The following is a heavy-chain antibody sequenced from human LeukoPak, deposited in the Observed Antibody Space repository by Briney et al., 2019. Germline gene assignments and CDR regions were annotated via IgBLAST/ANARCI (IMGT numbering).Heavy chain of an antibody. Sequence: GGSLRLSCAASGFTFSTYAMSWVRQAPGKGLDWVSAIGRGGTAYYADSVKGRFTISRDNSKNTLYLQLNSLTAEDTAVYYCTRGAYGDYDYWGQGTLVTVSS. V-gene: IGHV3-23*01. CDR2: IGRGGTA. J-gene: IGHJ4*02. CDR1: GFTFSTYA. CDR3: TRGAYGDYDY. D-gene: IGHD4-17*01.